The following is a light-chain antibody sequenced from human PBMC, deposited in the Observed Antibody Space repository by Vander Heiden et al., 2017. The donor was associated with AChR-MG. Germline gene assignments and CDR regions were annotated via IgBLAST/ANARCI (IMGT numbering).Light chain of an antibody. CDR3: QQYNNWPET. Sequence: EIVMTQSPATLSVSPGESATLPCRASQSVSSNLAGYQQKPGQAPRLLIYGASTRATGIPARFSGSGSGTEFTLTISSLQSEDFAVYYCQQYNNWPETFGQGTKVEIK. J-gene: IGKJ1*01. CDR1: QSVSSN. CDR2: GAS. V-gene: IGKV3-15*01.